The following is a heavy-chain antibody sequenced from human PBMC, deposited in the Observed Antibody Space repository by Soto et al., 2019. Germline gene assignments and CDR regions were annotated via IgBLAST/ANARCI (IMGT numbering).Heavy chain of an antibody. CDR2: IGTAGDT. J-gene: IGHJ6*02. CDR1: GFTFSSYD. V-gene: IGHV3-13*04. D-gene: IGHD6-13*01. Sequence: EVQLVESGGGLVQPGGSLRLSCAASGFTFSSYDMHWVRQATGKGLEWVSAIGTAGDTYYPGSVKGRFTISRENAKNSLYLQMNSLRAGDTAVYYCAREAAAGTGGHYDGMDVWGQGTTVTVSS. CDR3: AREAAAGTGGHYDGMDV.